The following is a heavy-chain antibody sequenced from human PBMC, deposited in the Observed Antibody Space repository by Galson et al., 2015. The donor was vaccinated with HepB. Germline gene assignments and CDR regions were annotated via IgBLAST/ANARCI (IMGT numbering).Heavy chain of an antibody. CDR1: GYTFTSYG. V-gene: IGHV1-18*01. Sequence: SVKVSCKASGYTFTSYGISWVRQAPGQGLEWMGWISAYNGNTNYAQKLQGRVTMTTDTSTSTAYMELRSLRSDDTAVYYCARFDCSSTSCPEHYFDYWGQGTLVTVSS. CDR3: ARFDCSSTSCPEHYFDY. J-gene: IGHJ4*02. D-gene: IGHD2-2*01. CDR2: ISAYNGNT.